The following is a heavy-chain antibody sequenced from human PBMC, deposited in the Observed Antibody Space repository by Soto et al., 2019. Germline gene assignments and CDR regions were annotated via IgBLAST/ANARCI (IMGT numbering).Heavy chain of an antibody. V-gene: IGHV3-23*01. CDR3: AKGGDGPHYTRPSCLFYFDY. Sequence: EVQLLESGGGLVQPGVSLRLSCAASGFTFTNYAMNWVRLAPGKGLALISTISDSGSTYYADYVKVRFTISRDNAKNTLYMNMSSLRAEATAVYCCAKGGDGPHYTRPSCLFYFDYWGQGTLVTVSS. J-gene: IGHJ4*02. CDR1: GFTFTNYA. CDR2: ISDSGST. D-gene: IGHD2-2*01.